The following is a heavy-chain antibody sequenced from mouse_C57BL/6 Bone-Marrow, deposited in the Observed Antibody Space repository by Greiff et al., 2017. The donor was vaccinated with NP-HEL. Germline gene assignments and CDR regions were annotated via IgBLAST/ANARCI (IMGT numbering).Heavy chain of an antibody. CDR1: GYTFTSYW. CDR2: IYPGSGST. CDR3: AREVPDYYAMDD. Sequence: QVQLQQPGAELVKPGASVKMSCKASGYTFTSYWITWVKQRPGQGLEWIGDIYPGSGSTNYNEKFKSKATLTVDTSSSTAYMQVSSLTAEDSAVYYCAREVPDYYAMDDWGQGTSVTVSS. J-gene: IGHJ4*01. D-gene: IGHD2-14*01. V-gene: IGHV1-55*01.